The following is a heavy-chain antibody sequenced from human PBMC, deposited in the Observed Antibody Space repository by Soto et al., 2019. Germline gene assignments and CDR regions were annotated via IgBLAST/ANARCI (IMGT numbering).Heavy chain of an antibody. D-gene: IGHD2-8*02. Sequence: EVQLLESGGGLVQPGGSLRLSCAASGFSLTNYDMSWVRQAPGKGLEWVSGTSGSGATTYYADSVRGRFTISRDNSKNTLYLQMDSLSAEDTAVYYCAKVFYTGGSNVFDPWGQGTLVTVSS. J-gene: IGHJ5*02. CDR1: GFSLTNYD. CDR3: AKVFYTGGSNVFDP. V-gene: IGHV3-23*01. CDR2: TSGSGATT.